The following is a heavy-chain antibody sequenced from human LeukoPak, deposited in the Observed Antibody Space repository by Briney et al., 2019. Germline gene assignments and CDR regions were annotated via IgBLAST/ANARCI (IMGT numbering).Heavy chain of an antibody. V-gene: IGHV3-7*01. Sequence: PGGSLRLSCAASGFTFSSYWMSWVRQAPGKGLEWVANIKQDGSEKYYVDSVKGRFTISRDNAKNSLHLQMNSLRAEDTAVYYCARAKGSYYYGMDVWGQGTTVTVSS. CDR1: GFTFSSYW. J-gene: IGHJ6*02. CDR2: IKQDGSEK. CDR3: ARAKGSYYYGMDV.